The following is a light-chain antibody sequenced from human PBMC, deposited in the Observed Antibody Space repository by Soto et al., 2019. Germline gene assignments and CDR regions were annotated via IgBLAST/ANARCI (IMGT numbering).Light chain of an antibody. CDR3: QTWGTGIHWV. CDR2: LNSDGSH. J-gene: IGLJ3*02. Sequence: VLTQSPSASASLGASVKLTCTLSSGHSSYAIAWHQQQPEKGPRYLMKLNSDGSHSKGDGIPDRFSGFSSGAERYLTISSLQSEDEADYYCQTWGTGIHWVFGGGTKVTVL. V-gene: IGLV4-69*01. CDR1: SGHSSYA.